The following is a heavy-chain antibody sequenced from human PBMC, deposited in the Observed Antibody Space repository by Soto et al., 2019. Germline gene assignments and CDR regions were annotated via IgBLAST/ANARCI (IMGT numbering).Heavy chain of an antibody. D-gene: IGHD6-13*01. J-gene: IGHJ1*01. CDR2: ISGSGGST. Sequence: GGSLRLSCAASGFTFSSYAMSWVRQAPGKGLEWVSAISGSGGSTYYADSVKGRFTISRDNSKNTLYLQVNSLRAEDTAVYYCAKDQAAGGTISRYFQDWGQGTLVTVSS. CDR3: AKDQAAGGTISRYFQD. V-gene: IGHV3-23*01. CDR1: GFTFSSYA.